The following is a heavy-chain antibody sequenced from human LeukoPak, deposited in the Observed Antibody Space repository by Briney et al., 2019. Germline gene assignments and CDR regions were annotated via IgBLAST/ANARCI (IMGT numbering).Heavy chain of an antibody. CDR2: IFTSGST. CDR3: ARDLGSWPHVTLDI. D-gene: IGHD3-16*01. Sequence: SETLSLTCTVSGGSISSYYWSWIRQPAGKGLEWIGRIFTSGSTNYNPSLKSRATMPVDTSKNQFSLKLTSVTAADTAIYYCARDLGSWPHVTLDIWGHGTLVTVSS. CDR1: GGSISSYY. J-gene: IGHJ3*02. V-gene: IGHV4-4*07.